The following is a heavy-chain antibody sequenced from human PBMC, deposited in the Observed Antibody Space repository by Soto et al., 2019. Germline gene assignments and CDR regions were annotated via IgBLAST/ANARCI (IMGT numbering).Heavy chain of an antibody. CDR3: ARVGGANWFDP. Sequence: HVQLQESGPGLVKPSQTLSLTCTVSGGAISSGGYYWSWIRQHPGKGLAWIGYIYYNGSTYYNPSLKSRVTITVDTSKNQFSLKLSSVTAADTAVYYCARVGGANWFDPWGQGTLVTVSS. D-gene: IGHD3-16*01. J-gene: IGHJ5*02. V-gene: IGHV4-31*03. CDR1: GGAISSGGYY. CDR2: IYYNGST.